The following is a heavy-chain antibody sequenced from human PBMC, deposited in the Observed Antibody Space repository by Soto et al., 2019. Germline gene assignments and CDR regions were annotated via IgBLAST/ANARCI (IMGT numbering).Heavy chain of an antibody. CDR2: ISSSSSYI. J-gene: IGHJ6*03. CDR3: SSAKGDYYYYYMDV. V-gene: IGHV3-21*01. Sequence: VQLVESGGGLVKPGGSLRLSCAASGFTFSSYSMNWVRQAPGKGLEWVSSISSSSSYIYYADSVKGRFTISRDNAKNSLYLQMNSLRAEDTAVYYCSSAKGDYYYYYMDVWGKGTTVTVSS. D-gene: IGHD3-10*01. CDR1: GFTFSSYS.